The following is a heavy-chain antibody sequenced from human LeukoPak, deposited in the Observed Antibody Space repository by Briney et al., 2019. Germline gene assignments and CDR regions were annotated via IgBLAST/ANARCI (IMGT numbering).Heavy chain of an antibody. Sequence: SETLSLXCTVSGGSISSGDYYWSWIRQPPGKGLEWIGYIYYSGSTYYNPSLKSRVTISVDTSKNQFSLKLSSVTAADTAVYYCARGKEYDFWSGYYGWFDPWGQGTLVTVSS. D-gene: IGHD3-3*01. CDR2: IYYSGST. CDR1: GGSISSGDYY. CDR3: ARGKEYDFWSGYYGWFDP. V-gene: IGHV4-30-4*08. J-gene: IGHJ5*02.